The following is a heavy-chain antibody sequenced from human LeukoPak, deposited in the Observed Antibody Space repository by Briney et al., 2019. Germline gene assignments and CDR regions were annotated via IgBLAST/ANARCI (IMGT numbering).Heavy chain of an antibody. CDR1: GVSISSYY. Sequence: SETLSLTCTVSGVSISSYYWSWIRQPPGKGLEWIGFIYNSGSTNYHPSLKSRVTISLDTSKNLFSLKLNSVTAADTAVYYCASGSTVSYYFDYWGPGTVVTVSS. D-gene: IGHD4-17*01. J-gene: IGHJ4*02. CDR3: ASGSTVSYYFDY. CDR2: IYNSGST. V-gene: IGHV4-59*01.